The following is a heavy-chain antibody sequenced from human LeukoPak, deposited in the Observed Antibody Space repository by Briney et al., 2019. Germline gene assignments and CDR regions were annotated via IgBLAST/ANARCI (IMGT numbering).Heavy chain of an antibody. J-gene: IGHJ6*03. Sequence: SETLSLTCTVSGGSISSSSYYWVWIRQPPGKGLEWIGSIYYSGSTYYNPSLKSRVTISVDTSKNQFSLKLSSVTAADTTVYYCARAYCGGDCQYYYYYYMDVWGKGTTVTVSS. CDR3: ARAYCGGDCQYYYYYYMDV. D-gene: IGHD2-21*02. CDR1: GGSISSSSYY. CDR2: IYYSGST. V-gene: IGHV4-39*07.